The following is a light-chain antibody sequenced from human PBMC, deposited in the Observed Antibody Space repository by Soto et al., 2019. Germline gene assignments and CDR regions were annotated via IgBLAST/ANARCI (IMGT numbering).Light chain of an antibody. J-gene: IGKJ1*01. CDR1: QSLSSS. Sequence: EIVMTQSPATLSVSPGERATLSCRASQSLSSSLAWYQQKPGQAPRLLIYGASTRATGIPARFSGSGSGTEFTLNISSLQSEDFAVYYCQQYNNWWTFGQGTKVEIK. CDR3: QQYNNWWT. V-gene: IGKV3-15*01. CDR2: GAS.